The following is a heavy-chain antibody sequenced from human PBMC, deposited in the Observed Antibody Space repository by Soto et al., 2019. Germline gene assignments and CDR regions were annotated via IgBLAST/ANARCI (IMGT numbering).Heavy chain of an antibody. Sequence: QVQLVQSGAEVKKPGSSVKVSCKAPGGTFSSDAISWVRQAPGQGLEWMGGIIPIFGTANYAQKFQGRVTITADEATSTGYMELSSLRSEDTAVYYCARSQGGSSSLDIYYYYYYGMDVWGQGTTVTASS. CDR1: GGTFSSDA. J-gene: IGHJ6*02. V-gene: IGHV1-69*01. D-gene: IGHD2-2*01. CDR3: ARSQGGSSSLDIYYYYYYGMDV. CDR2: IIPIFGTA.